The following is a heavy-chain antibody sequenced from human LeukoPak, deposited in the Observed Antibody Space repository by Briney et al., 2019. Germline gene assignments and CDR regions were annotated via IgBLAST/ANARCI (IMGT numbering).Heavy chain of an antibody. V-gene: IGHV1-2*02. CDR1: GYTFIAYH. CDR2: INPDNGDT. D-gene: IGHD3-22*01. Sequence: ASVKVSCKSSGYTFIAYHIHWVRQAPGQGPEWMGWINPDNGDTYFAQKFRGRVTMTRDTSIKTTYMELLGLTSDDTALYYCARASYYYDNSGYDYWGQGSLVTVSS. J-gene: IGHJ4*02. CDR3: ARASYYYDNSGYDY.